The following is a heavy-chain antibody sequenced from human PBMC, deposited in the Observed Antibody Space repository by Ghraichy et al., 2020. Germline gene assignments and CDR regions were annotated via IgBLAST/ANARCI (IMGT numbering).Heavy chain of an antibody. V-gene: IGHV3-74*01. CDR3: ARVHSGSYYRAFDI. D-gene: IGHD1-26*01. CDR2: INSDGSNT. Sequence: GGSLRLSCAASGLTFSSYWMHWVRQAPGKGLVWVSRINSDGSNTIYADSVKGRFTISRDNAKNTLYLQMNSLRAEDTAVYYCARVHSGSYYRAFDIWGQGTMVTVSS. CDR1: GLTFSSYW. J-gene: IGHJ3*02.